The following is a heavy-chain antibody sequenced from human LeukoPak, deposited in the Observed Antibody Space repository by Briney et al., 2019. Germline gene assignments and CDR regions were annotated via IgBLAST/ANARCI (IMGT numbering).Heavy chain of an antibody. Sequence: GGSLRLSCAASGFTFSSYAMSRVRQAPGKGLEWVSAISGSGGSTYYADSVKGRFTISRDNSKNTLYLQMNSLRAEDTAVYYCAKDYAIFGVEYYFDYWGQGTLVTVSS. CDR3: AKDYAIFGVEYYFDY. CDR2: ISGSGGST. CDR1: GFTFSSYA. V-gene: IGHV3-23*01. J-gene: IGHJ4*02. D-gene: IGHD3-3*01.